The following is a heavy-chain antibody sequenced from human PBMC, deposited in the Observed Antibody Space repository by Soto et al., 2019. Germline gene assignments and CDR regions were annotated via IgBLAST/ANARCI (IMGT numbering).Heavy chain of an antibody. CDR2: SLAIFGTS. V-gene: IGHV1-69*01. CDR3: AAGGQYPKSSFYYGMDV. J-gene: IGHJ6*02. Sequence: QVQLVQSGAEVKKPGSSVKVSCKASGGTFSTYSISWVRQAPGQGLEWMRESLAIFGTSHYAQNFQGKVTISAGESTTTVYMGLSSLRSDDTAVYYCAAGGQYPKSSFYYGMDVWGQGTTVTVSS. D-gene: IGHD3-16*01. CDR1: GGTFSTYS.